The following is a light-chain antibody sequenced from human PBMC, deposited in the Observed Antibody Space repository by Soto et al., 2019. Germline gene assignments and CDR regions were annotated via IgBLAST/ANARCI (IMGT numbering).Light chain of an antibody. CDR2: DAS. Sequence: DIQMTQSPSTLSASVGDRVTITCRASQSISSWLAWYQQKPGKAPKLLIYDASSLESGGASRFRGSGSGTECTLTISSRQPDDFATYYCQQYNSYLYTFGQGTKVEIK. J-gene: IGKJ2*01. V-gene: IGKV1-5*01. CDR3: QQYNSYLYT. CDR1: QSISSW.